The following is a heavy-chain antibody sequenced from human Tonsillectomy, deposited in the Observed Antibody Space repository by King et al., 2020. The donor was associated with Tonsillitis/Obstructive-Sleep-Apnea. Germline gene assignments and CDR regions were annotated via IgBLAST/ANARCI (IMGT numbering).Heavy chain of an antibody. CDR1: GFTFSSYS. CDR2: ISSSSSTI. V-gene: IGHV3-48*02. Sequence: VQLVESGGGLVQPGGSLRLSCAASGFTFSSYSMNWVRQAPGKGLEWVSFISSSSSTIYYADSVMGRFTISRDNAKNSLYLQMNSLRDEDTAVYYCAREYTLMGINAFDICGQGTMGTVSS. J-gene: IGHJ3*02. CDR3: AREYTLMGINAFDI. D-gene: IGHD2-2*02.